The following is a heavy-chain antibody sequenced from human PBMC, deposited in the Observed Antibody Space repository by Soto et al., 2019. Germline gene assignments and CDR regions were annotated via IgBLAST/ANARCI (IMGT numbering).Heavy chain of an antibody. CDR1: GFTFSTYG. V-gene: IGHV3-21*01. J-gene: IGHJ4*02. Sequence: EVQLVESGGGLVKPGGSLRLSCVASGFTFSTYGMNWVRQAPGQGLEWVSSISRGSTYIYYADSVKGRFTISRDNPTNPLSLLMDSVRVDDTAVYYCARPKPGNDFGSGSYDFWGQGTLVTVSS. D-gene: IGHD3-10*01. CDR3: ARPKPGNDFGSGSYDF. CDR2: ISRGSTYI.